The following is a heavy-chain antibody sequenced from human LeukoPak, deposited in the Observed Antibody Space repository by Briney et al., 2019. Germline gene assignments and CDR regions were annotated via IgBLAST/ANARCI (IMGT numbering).Heavy chain of an antibody. Sequence: GGSLRLSCAASGFTFSSSAMHWVRQAPGKGLEWVAVMSPDAINKYYADSVKGRFTISRDNSKSTLFLQMNSPRAEDTAVYFCAREDEWDAFDIWGQGTMVTVSS. CDR1: GFTFSSSA. J-gene: IGHJ3*02. V-gene: IGHV3-30*04. CDR2: MSPDAINK. CDR3: AREDEWDAFDI. D-gene: IGHD3-3*01.